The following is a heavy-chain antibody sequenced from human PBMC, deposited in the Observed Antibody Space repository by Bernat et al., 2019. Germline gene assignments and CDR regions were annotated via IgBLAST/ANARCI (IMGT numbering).Heavy chain of an antibody. CDR2: INPNSGGT. D-gene: IGHD6-19*01. CDR1: GYTFTGYY. J-gene: IGHJ4*02. V-gene: IGHV1-2*04. CDR3: ARDPAGYSSGWVFDY. Sequence: QVQLVQSGAEVKEPGASVKVSCKASGYTFTGYYMHWVRQAPGQGLEWMGWINPNSGGTNYAQKFQGWVTMTRDTSISTAYMELSRLRSDDTAVYYCARDPAGYSSGWVFDYWGQGTLVTVSS.